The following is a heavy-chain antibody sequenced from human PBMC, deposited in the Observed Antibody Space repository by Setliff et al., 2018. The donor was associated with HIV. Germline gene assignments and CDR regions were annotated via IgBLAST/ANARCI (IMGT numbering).Heavy chain of an antibody. V-gene: IGHV3-66*01. CDR2: IYSGGST. D-gene: IGHD6-19*01. CDR3: ARARTGWYNFDY. J-gene: IGHJ4*02. CDR1: GFTVSSNY. Sequence: GGSLRLSCAASGFTVSSNYMSWVRQAPGKGLEWVSVIYSGGSTYYADSVKGRFTISRDNSKNTLYLQMNSLRVEDTAVYYCARARTGWYNFDYWGQGTPVTVSS.